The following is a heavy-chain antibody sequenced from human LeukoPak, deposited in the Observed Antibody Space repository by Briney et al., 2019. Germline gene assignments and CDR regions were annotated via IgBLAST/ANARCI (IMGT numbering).Heavy chain of an antibody. CDR3: ARLITMVRGVIPVRAFDI. CDR1: GGSISSYY. J-gene: IGHJ3*02. D-gene: IGHD3-10*01. V-gene: IGHV4-59*08. Sequence: NPSETLSLTCTVSGGSISSYYWSWIRQPPGKGLEWIGYIYYSGSTNYNPSLKSRVTISVDTSKNQFSLKLSSVTAADTAVYYCARLITMVRGVIPVRAFDIWGQGTMVTVSS. CDR2: IYYSGST.